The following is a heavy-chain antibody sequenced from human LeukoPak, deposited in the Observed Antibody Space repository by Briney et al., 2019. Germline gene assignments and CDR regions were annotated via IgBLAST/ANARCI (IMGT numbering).Heavy chain of an antibody. V-gene: IGHV3-21*01. D-gene: IGHD2/OR15-2a*01. J-gene: IGHJ4*02. Sequence: GGSLRLSCAASGFTFSSCSMNWVRQAPGKGLEWVSSISSSSSYIYYADSVKGRFTISRDNAKNSLYLQMNSLRAEDTAVYYCARFLEGYFDYWGQGTLVTVSS. CDR3: ARFLEGYFDY. CDR1: GFTFSSCS. CDR2: ISSSSSYI.